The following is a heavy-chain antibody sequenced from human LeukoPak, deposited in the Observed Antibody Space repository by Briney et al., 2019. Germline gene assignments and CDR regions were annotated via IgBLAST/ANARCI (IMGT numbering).Heavy chain of an antibody. CDR1: GGSISSYY. CDR3: ASNHLAYCGGDCYSGWFDP. CDR2: IHYSGST. D-gene: IGHD2-21*02. J-gene: IGHJ5*02. Sequence: SETLSLTCSVSGGSISSYYWSWIRQPPGKGLEWIGYIHYSGSTYYNPSLKSRVTISVDTSKNQFSLKLSSVTAADTAVYYCASNHLAYCGGDCYSGWFDPWGQGTLVTVSS. V-gene: IGHV4-59*12.